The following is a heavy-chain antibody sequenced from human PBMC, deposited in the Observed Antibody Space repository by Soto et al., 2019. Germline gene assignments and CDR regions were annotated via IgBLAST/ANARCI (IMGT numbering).Heavy chain of an antibody. CDR2: IWYDGSNK. D-gene: IGHD3-9*01. Sequence: PGGSLRLSCAASGFTFSSYGMHWVRQAPGKGLEWVAVIWYDGSNKYYADSVKGRFTISRDNSKNTLYLQMNSLRAEDTAVYYCARRYDILTGSASFWFDPWGQGTLVTVSS. V-gene: IGHV3-33*01. CDR3: ARRYDILTGSASFWFDP. CDR1: GFTFSSYG. J-gene: IGHJ5*02.